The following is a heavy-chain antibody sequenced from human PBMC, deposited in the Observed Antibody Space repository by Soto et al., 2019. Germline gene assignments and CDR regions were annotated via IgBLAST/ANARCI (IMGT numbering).Heavy chain of an antibody. CDR1: GYTFTSYA. J-gene: IGHJ3*02. CDR2: INAGNGNT. CDR3: ARGPYYYDSSGYDHAFDI. D-gene: IGHD3-22*01. V-gene: IGHV1-3*01. Sequence: QVQLVQSGAEVKKPGASVKVSCKASGYTFTSYAMHWVRQAPGQRLEWMGWINAGNGNTKYSQKFQGRVTITRDTSASTAYMELSSLRSEDTAVYYCARGPYYYDSSGYDHAFDIWGQGTMVTVSS.